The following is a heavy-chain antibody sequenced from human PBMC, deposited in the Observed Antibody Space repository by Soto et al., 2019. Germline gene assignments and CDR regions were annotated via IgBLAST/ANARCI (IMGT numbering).Heavy chain of an antibody. D-gene: IGHD2-2*01. V-gene: IGHV5-10-1*01. CDR2: IDPSVSYT. Sequence: GDSLKVCCKGSGYSFTSYCISWVRQMPGKGLEWMGRIDPSVSYTNYSPSFQGHVTISADKSISTAYLQWSSLKASDTAMYYCARWDCSITCRTRHYSYCIVVWGQATTVT. CDR3: ARWDCSITCRTRHYSYCIVV. CDR1: GYSFTSYC. J-gene: IGHJ6*02.